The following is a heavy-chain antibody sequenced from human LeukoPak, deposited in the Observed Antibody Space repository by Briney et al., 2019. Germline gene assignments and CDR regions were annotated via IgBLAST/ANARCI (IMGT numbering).Heavy chain of an antibody. D-gene: IGHD6-19*01. CDR3: ASYSGWKAQFDY. CDR2: VYKSGGT. V-gene: IGHV4-61*01. CDR1: GVSVSSGNYY. J-gene: IGHJ4*02. Sequence: SETLSLTCTVSGVSVSSGNYYWSWIRQPPGKGLEWIGYVYKSGGTSYNPSLKSRVTISVDTSKNQFSLNLSSVTAADTAVYYCASYSGWKAQFDYWGQGTLVTVSS.